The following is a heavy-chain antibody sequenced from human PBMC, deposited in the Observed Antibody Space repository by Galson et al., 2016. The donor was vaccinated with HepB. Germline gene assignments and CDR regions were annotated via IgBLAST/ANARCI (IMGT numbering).Heavy chain of an antibody. V-gene: IGHV3-74*01. D-gene: IGHD4-17*01. CDR1: GFTFSRYW. Sequence: SLRLSCAASGFTFSRYWMHWVRQTPGEGLVWVARINPDGSGTNYADSVKGRFTISRDNAKNTLFLQMHSLRPDDTAVYYCVRHTGDDYFDYWGQGTLVTVSS. J-gene: IGHJ4*02. CDR2: INPDGSGT. CDR3: VRHTGDDYFDY.